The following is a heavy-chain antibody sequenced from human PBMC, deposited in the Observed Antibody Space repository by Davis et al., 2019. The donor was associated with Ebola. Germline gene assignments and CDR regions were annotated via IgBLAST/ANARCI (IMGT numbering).Heavy chain of an antibody. CDR1: GGSISSGGYS. CDR2: IYHSGST. J-gene: IGHJ4*02. V-gene: IGHV4-30-2*02. CDR3: ARHYYDSSGYYNY. Sequence: SETLSLTCAVSGGSISSGGYSWSWIRQPPGKGLEWIGYIYHSGSTYYNPSLKSRVTISLDTSKNQFSLKLSSVTAADTAVYYCARHYYDSSGYYNYWGQGTLVTVSS. D-gene: IGHD3-22*01.